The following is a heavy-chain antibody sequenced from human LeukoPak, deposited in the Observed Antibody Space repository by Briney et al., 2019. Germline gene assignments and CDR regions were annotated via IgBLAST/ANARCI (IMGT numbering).Heavy chain of an antibody. CDR1: GFTFSSYA. Sequence: GGSLRLSCAASGFTFSSYAMHWVRQAPDKGLEWVAVISYDGSNKYYADSVKGRFTISRDNSKNTLYLQMNSLRAEDTAVYYCARYGNGAWLGHYAFDMWGQGTMVTVSS. CDR2: ISYDGSNK. J-gene: IGHJ3*02. V-gene: IGHV3-30-3*01. CDR3: ARYGNGAWLGHYAFDM. D-gene: IGHD6-19*01.